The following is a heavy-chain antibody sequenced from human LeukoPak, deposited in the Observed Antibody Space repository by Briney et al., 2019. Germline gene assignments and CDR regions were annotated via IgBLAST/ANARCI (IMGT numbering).Heavy chain of an antibody. CDR3: ARDRTRREVTEYYMDV. V-gene: IGHV1-2*02. D-gene: IGHD2-21*02. J-gene: IGHJ6*03. CDR1: GYTFTGYY. CDR2: INPNSGGT. Sequence: ASVKVSCKASGYTFTGYYMHWVRQAPGQGLEWMGWINPNSGGTNYAQKFQGRVTMTRDTSISTAYMELSRLRSDDTAVYYYARDRTRREVTEYYMDVWGKGTTVTVSS.